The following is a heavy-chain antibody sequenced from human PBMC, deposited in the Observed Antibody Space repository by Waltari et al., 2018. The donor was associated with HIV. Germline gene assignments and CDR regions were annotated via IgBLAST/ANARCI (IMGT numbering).Heavy chain of an antibody. V-gene: IGHV4-59*01. CDR2: IYYSGST. D-gene: IGHD2-2*01. CDR1: GGSISSFY. CDR3: AGSLHQLIFPLLFAH. Sequence: QVQLQESGPGLVKPSETLSLTCTVSGGSISSFYWSWIRQPPGKVLEWIGYIYYSGSTNYNPSLKSRVTVSVDTSKNQVSLRLSSVSAADTAVYYCAGSLHQLIFPLLFAHWGQGTLVTVSP. J-gene: IGHJ4*02.